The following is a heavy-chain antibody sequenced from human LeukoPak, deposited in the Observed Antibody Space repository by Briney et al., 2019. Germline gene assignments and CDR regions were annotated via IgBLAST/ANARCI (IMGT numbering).Heavy chain of an antibody. J-gene: IGHJ6*02. V-gene: IGHV3-23*01. D-gene: IGHD6-25*01. CDR1: GFTFNSYA. Sequence: PGGSLRLSCAASGFTFNSYAMHWVRQAPGKGLEWVSSITATGGSTYYADSVKGRFTISRDNTENILYLRMNGLGAEDTAVYYGAKACQRLQLACMDVWGQGTTVTVSS. CDR3: AKACQRLQLACMDV. CDR2: ITATGGST.